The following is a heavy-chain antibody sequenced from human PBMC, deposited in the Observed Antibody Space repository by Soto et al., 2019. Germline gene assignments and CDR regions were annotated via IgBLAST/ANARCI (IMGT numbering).Heavy chain of an antibody. J-gene: IGHJ4*02. Sequence: GESQKISCKGSGYRVTSYWIGWVRQMNGKGLEWMGIIYPGDSDTRYSPSFQGQVTISADKSISTAYLQWSSLKASDTAMYYCASILRGYSYGCFDYWGQGTLVTVSS. V-gene: IGHV5-51*01. CDR1: GYRVTSYW. CDR2: IYPGDSDT. CDR3: ASILRGYSYGCFDY. D-gene: IGHD5-18*01.